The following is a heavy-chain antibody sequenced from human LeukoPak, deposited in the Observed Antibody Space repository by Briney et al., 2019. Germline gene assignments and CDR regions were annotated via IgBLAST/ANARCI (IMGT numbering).Heavy chain of an antibody. CDR3: ARGSGLYGMDV. J-gene: IGHJ6*02. Sequence: SETLSLTCAVYSGSLSNYYWSWIRQSPDKGLVWIGEINHNGGTNYNQSLKSRVTISVDTSKNQFSLKLSSVTAADTAVYYCARGSGLYGMDVWGQGTTVTVSS. CDR1: SGSLSNYY. V-gene: IGHV4-34*01. CDR2: INHNGGT. D-gene: IGHD3-10*01.